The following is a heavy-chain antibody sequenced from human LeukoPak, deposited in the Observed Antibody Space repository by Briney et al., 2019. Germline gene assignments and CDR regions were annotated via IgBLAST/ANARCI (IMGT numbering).Heavy chain of an antibody. CDR3: AKHVSGSLFYFDY. CDR1: GFTFRNCP. V-gene: IGHV3-23*01. J-gene: IGHJ4*02. Sequence: PGGSLRLSCAASGFTFRNCPMSWVRQAPGKGLEWVSGISGTGYNTYYADSVKGRFTISRDNSKNTLYLQMNSLGAEDTAVYYCAKHVSGSLFYFDYWGQRTLVTVSS. D-gene: IGHD3-10*01. CDR2: ISGTGYNT.